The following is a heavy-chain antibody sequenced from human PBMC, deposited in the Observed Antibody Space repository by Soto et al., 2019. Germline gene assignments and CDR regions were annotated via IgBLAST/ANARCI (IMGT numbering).Heavy chain of an antibody. CDR2: IYYSGST. CDR3: ARQRYCTNGVCYQPFDY. J-gene: IGHJ4*02. CDR1: GGSISSSSYY. Sequence: QLQLQESGPGLVKPSETLSLTCTVSGGSISSSSYYWGWIRQPPGKGLEWIGSIYYSGSTYYNPSLKSRVTISVDTSKNQFSLKLSSVTAADTAVYYCARQRYCTNGVCYQPFDYWGQGTLVTVSS. V-gene: IGHV4-39*01. D-gene: IGHD2-8*01.